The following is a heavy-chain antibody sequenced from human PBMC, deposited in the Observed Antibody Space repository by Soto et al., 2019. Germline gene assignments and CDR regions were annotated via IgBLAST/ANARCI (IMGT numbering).Heavy chain of an antibody. V-gene: IGHV1-69*01. J-gene: IGHJ3*02. CDR3: ARDRPRIAVAGADAFDI. CDR1: GGTISSYA. D-gene: IGHD6-19*01. CDR2: IIPIFGTA. Sequence: QVQLVQSGAEVKKPGSSVKVSCKASGGTISSYAISWVRQAPGQGLEWMGGIIPIFGTANYAQKFQGRVTITADESTSTAYMELSSLRSEDTAVYYCARDRPRIAVAGADAFDIWGQGTMVTVSS.